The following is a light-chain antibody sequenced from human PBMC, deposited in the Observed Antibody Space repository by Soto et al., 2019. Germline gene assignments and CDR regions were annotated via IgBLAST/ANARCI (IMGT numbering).Light chain of an antibody. CDR2: KAS. Sequence: DIQMTQSPSTLSASVGDRVTITCRASQYISSWLAWYQQKPGKAPKLLIYKASSLESGVPSRFSGSGSGTEFTLNISSLQPDDFATYYCQQYNSQRTFGQGTKVEIK. J-gene: IGKJ1*01. V-gene: IGKV1-5*03. CDR1: QYISSW. CDR3: QQYNSQRT.